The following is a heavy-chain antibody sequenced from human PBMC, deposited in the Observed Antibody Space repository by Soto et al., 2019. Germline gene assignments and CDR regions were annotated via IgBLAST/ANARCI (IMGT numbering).Heavy chain of an antibody. CDR1: GFSVSSKY. CDR3: TRDDVHFNGDRYYGVPMDV. V-gene: IGHV3-66*01. D-gene: IGHD2-8*01. J-gene: IGHJ6*04. Sequence: EVQLVESGGDLVQPGGSLRLSCAASGFSVSSKYMSWVRQAPGKGLEWVSLIQSGGTTYYAGSVKGRFTISRDYSENTLFIKMNSLRVEATAVYYCTRDDVHFNGDRYYGVPMDVWGKGTTVTVSA. CDR2: IQSGGTT.